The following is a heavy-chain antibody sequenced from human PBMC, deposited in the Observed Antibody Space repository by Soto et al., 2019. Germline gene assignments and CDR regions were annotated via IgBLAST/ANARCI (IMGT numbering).Heavy chain of an antibody. CDR3: VRDRYSSSGWFDP. D-gene: IGHD3-10*01. J-gene: IGHJ5*02. V-gene: IGHV6-1*01. Sequence: PSQTLSLTCAISGDSVSSYSAAWNWIRQSPSGGLEWLGRTYYRSRFFSDYAESVKSRIIINPDTSKNQFSLQLKSVTHEDTAVYYCVRDRYSSSGWFDPWGQGTPVTVSS. CDR1: GDSVSSYSAA. CDR2: TYYRSRFFS.